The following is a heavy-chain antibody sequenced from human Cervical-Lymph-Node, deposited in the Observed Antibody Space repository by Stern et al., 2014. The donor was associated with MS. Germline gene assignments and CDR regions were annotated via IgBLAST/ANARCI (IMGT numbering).Heavy chain of an antibody. V-gene: IGHV3-53*01. CDR2: ITNVASH. D-gene: IGHD1-1*01. Sequence: EVQLVESGGGVIQPGGSLRLSCTASGFTVSRDYMTWVRQAPGKGLEWVSLITNVASHFYPDSVKCSFPISRDDSKNTVDLHMTSLRAEDTAMYYCARDTSSPERSDWWGQGTLVTVSS. J-gene: IGHJ4*02. CDR1: GFTVSRDY. CDR3: ARDTSSPERSDW.